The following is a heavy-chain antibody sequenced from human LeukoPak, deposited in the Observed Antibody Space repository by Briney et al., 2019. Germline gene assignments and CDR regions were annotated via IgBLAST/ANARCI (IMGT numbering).Heavy chain of an antibody. Sequence: ASVKVSCKASGYTFTGYYMHWVRQAPGQGLEWMGWISAYNGNTNYAQKLQGRVTMTTDTSTSTAYMELRSLRSDDTAVYYCALDSYYYDSSGYEFDYWGQGTLVTVSS. D-gene: IGHD3-22*01. V-gene: IGHV1-18*04. CDR1: GYTFTGYY. CDR3: ALDSYYYDSSGYEFDY. CDR2: ISAYNGNT. J-gene: IGHJ4*02.